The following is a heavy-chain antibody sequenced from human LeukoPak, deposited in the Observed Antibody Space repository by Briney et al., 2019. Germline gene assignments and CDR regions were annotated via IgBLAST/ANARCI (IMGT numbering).Heavy chain of an antibody. CDR2: FDPEDDET. D-gene: IGHD3-10*01. CDR1: GYTLTELS. V-gene: IGHV1-24*01. J-gene: IGHJ4*02. CDR3: AAWDYYGSGSYHNETIDY. Sequence: ASVKVSCKVSGYTLTELSMHWVRQAPGKGLGWMGGFDPEDDETIYAQKFQGRVTMTEDTSTDTAYMELSSLRSEDTAVYYCAAWDYYGSGSYHNETIDYWGQGTLVTVSS.